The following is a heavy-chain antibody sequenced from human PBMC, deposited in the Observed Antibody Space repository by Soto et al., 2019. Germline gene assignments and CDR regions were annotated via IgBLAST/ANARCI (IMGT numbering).Heavy chain of an antibody. V-gene: IGHV4-30-4*01. Sequence: SETLSLTCTVSGGSISSGDYYWSWIRQPPGKGLEWIGYIYYSGSTYYNPSLKSRVTISVDTSKNQFSLKLSSVTAADTAVYYCASDRWYDFWSGSVSYYYYGMDVWGRGTTVTVSS. CDR1: GGSISSGDYY. J-gene: IGHJ6*02. CDR3: ASDRWYDFWSGSVSYYYYGMDV. CDR2: IYYSGST. D-gene: IGHD3-3*01.